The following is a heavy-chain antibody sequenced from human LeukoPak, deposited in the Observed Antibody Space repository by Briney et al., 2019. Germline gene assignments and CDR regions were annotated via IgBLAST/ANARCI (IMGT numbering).Heavy chain of an antibody. CDR3: ARDNVPTYYYGSGSYYPDY. J-gene: IGHJ4*02. Sequence: GGSLRLSCAASGFTFSDYCMSWIRQAPGKGLEWVSYISSSGGTLYYADSVKGRFTISRDNAKNSLSLQMNSLRAEDTAVYYCARDNVPTYYYGSGSYYPDYWGQGTLVTVSS. V-gene: IGHV3-11*04. CDR1: GFTFSDYC. D-gene: IGHD3-10*01. CDR2: ISSSGGTL.